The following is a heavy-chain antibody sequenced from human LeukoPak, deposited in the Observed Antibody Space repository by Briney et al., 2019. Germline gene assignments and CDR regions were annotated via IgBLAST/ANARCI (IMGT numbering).Heavy chain of an antibody. Sequence: SETLSLTRTVSGGSVSSGSYYWSWIRQPPGKGLEWIGYIYYSGSTNYNPSLKSRVTISVDTSKNQFSLKLSSVTAADTAVYYCARGDDILTGYYPFDYWGQGTLVTVSS. CDR3: ARGDDILTGYYPFDY. J-gene: IGHJ4*02. V-gene: IGHV4-61*01. D-gene: IGHD3-9*01. CDR2: IYYSGST. CDR1: GGSVSSGSYY.